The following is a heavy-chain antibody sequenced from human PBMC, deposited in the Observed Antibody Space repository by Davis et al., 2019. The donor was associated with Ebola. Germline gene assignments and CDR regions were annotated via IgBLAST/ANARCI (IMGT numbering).Heavy chain of an antibody. Sequence: ASVKVSCKASGYTFTGYYMHWVRQAPGQGLEWMGIINPSGGSTSYAQKFQGRVTMTRDTSISTAYMELSRLRSDDTAVYYCARAQIGGTVTPHQPNYYYYYGMDVWGQGTTVTVSS. CDR3: ARAQIGGTVTPHQPNYYYYYGMDV. CDR1: GYTFTGYY. J-gene: IGHJ6*02. CDR2: INPSGGST. V-gene: IGHV1-46*01. D-gene: IGHD4-17*01.